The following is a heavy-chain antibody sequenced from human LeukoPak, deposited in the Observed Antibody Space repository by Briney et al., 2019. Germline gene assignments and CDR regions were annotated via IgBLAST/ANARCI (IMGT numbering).Heavy chain of an antibody. Sequence: ASVKVSCKASGYTFTSYYMHWVRQAPGQGLEWMGIINPSGGSTSYAQKFQGRVTMTRDTSTSTVYMELSSLRSEDTAVYYCATEGSYYDSSGYYLFGYWGQGTLVTVSS. J-gene: IGHJ4*02. CDR2: INPSGGST. CDR1: GYTFTSYY. V-gene: IGHV1-46*01. D-gene: IGHD3-22*01. CDR3: ATEGSYYDSSGYYLFGY.